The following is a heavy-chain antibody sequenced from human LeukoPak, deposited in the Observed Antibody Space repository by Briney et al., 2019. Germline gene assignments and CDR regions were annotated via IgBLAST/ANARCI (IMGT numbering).Heavy chain of an antibody. CDR1: GVISSRAW. J-gene: IGHJ4*02. CDR3: ASNQD. Sequence: PGGSLRLSCADTGVISSRAWMSWVRQAPGKGLEWVANIKEDGSEKYYVDSVKGRFTISRDIAKNSLYLQMNSLRAEDTAVYYCASNQDWGQGTLVTVSS. CDR2: IKEDGSEK. V-gene: IGHV3-7*01.